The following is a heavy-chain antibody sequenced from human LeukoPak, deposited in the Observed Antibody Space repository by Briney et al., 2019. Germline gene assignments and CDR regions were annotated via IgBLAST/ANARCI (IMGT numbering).Heavy chain of an antibody. J-gene: IGHJ4*02. CDR1: GFTFGTYG. Sequence: GGSLRLSCAASGFTFGTYGMSWVRQAPGKGLEWAAAITGSGGSTFYADSVKGRFTISRDNAKNSLFLQMNSLRAEDTAVYYCARDGDSSGYGRYKYYFDYWGQGTLVTVSS. D-gene: IGHD3-22*01. CDR3: ARDGDSSGYGRYKYYFDY. V-gene: IGHV3-23*01. CDR2: ITGSGGST.